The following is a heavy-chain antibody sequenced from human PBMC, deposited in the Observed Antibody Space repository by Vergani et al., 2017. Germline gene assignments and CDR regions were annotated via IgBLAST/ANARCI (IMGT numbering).Heavy chain of an antibody. Sequence: LQLQESGPGLVKPSETLSLTCTVSGGSISSSSYYWGWIRQPPGKGLEWVSSISSSSSYIYYADSVKGRFTISRDNAKNSLYLQMNSLRAEDTAVYYCARSHGLMDYWGQGTLVTVSS. CDR2: ISSSSSYI. J-gene: IGHJ4*02. CDR1: GGSISSSS. V-gene: IGHV3-21*01. D-gene: IGHD3-16*01. CDR3: ARSHGLMDY.